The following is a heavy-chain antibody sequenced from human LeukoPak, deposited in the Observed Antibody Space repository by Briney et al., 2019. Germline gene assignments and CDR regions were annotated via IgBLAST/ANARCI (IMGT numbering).Heavy chain of an antibody. CDR3: ARERYYYGSGSFNWFDP. V-gene: IGHV1-3*01. CDR1: GYTFTSYA. CDR2: INAGNGNT. Sequence: ASVKVSCKAAGYTFTSYAKHWVRQAPGQRLEWMGWINAGNGNTKYSQKFQGRVTITRDTSASTAYMELSSLRSEDTAVYYCARERYYYGSGSFNWFDPWGQGTLVTVSS. J-gene: IGHJ5*02. D-gene: IGHD3-10*01.